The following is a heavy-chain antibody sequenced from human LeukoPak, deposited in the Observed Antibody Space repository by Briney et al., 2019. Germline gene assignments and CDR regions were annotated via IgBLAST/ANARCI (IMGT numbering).Heavy chain of an antibody. Sequence: SETLSLTCTVSGGSISSSSYYWGWIRQPAGKGLEWIGRIYTSGSTNYNPSLKSRVTMSVDTSKNQFSLKLSSVTAADTAVYYCARDRPFWSGIQDAFDIWGQGTMVTVSS. D-gene: IGHD3-3*01. J-gene: IGHJ3*02. CDR2: IYTSGST. CDR1: GGSISSSSYY. CDR3: ARDRPFWSGIQDAFDI. V-gene: IGHV4-61*02.